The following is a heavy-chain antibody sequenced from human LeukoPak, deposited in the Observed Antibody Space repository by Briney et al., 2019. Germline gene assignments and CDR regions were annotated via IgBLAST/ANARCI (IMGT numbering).Heavy chain of an antibody. CDR3: ARHLYYYDSSGYYYQLYYFDY. CDR2: IYYSGST. Sequence: SETLSLTCTVSGGSISSNSYYWGWLRQPPGKGLEWIGSIYYSGSTYYNPSLKSRATISVDTSKNQFPLKLSSVTAADTAVYYCARHLYYYDSSGYYYQLYYFDYWGQGTLVTVSS. D-gene: IGHD3-22*01. J-gene: IGHJ4*02. V-gene: IGHV4-39*01. CDR1: GGSISSNSYY.